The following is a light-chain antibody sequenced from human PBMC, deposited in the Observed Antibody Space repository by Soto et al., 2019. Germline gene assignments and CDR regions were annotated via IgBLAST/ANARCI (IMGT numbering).Light chain of an antibody. CDR2: DVS. J-gene: IGLJ2*01. Sequence: QSALTQPASVSGSPGQSITISCTGTSSDIGGYKYVSWYQQYPGKAPKLMIYDVSNRPSGVSDRFSGSKSGNTASLTISGVQAEDEADYYCSSYTSYSTLYVVFGGGTKLTVL. CDR1: SSDIGGYKY. V-gene: IGLV2-14*03. CDR3: SSYTSYSTLYVV.